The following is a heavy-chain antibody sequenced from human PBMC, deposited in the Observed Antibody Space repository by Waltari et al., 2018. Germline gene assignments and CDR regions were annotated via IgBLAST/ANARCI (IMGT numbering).Heavy chain of an antibody. Sequence: QVQLQESGPGLVKHSETLSLTCTVEGGCHSSYYWSWSRKPAGKGRGWIGRIYTSWSTNYNPSLKSRVTMSVYTSKNQFSLKLSSVTAADTAVYYCARVAPASGFSDEFYYWGQGTLVTVSS. CDR1: GGCHSSYY. CDR2: IYTSWST. J-gene: IGHJ4*02. V-gene: IGHV4-4*07. CDR3: ARVAPASGFSDEFYY. D-gene: IGHD3-22*01.